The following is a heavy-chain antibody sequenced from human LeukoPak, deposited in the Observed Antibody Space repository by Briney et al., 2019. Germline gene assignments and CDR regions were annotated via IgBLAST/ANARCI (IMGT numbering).Heavy chain of an antibody. Sequence: SETLSLTCTVSGGSISSYYWSWIRQTPGKELEWIGYIYYSGSTNYNPSLKSRVTISVDTSKNQFSLRLSSVTAADTAVYYCARGQNYYDGSGRFDHWGQGTLVTVSS. J-gene: IGHJ4*02. V-gene: IGHV4-59*01. CDR1: GGSISSYY. CDR3: ARGQNYYDGSGRFDH. D-gene: IGHD3-22*01. CDR2: IYYSGST.